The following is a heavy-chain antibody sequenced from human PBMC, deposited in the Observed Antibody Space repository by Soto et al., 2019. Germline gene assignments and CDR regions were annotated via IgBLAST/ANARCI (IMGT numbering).Heavy chain of an antibody. Sequence: ASVKVSCKASGYTFTGYYMHWVRQAPGQGLEWMGWINPNSGGTNYAQKFQGWFTMTRDTSISTAYMELSRLRSDDTAVYYCARGQQWLVTYYYYGMDVWGQGTTVTVSS. V-gene: IGHV1-2*04. CDR2: INPNSGGT. CDR1: GYTFTGYY. D-gene: IGHD6-19*01. J-gene: IGHJ6*02. CDR3: ARGQQWLVTYYYYGMDV.